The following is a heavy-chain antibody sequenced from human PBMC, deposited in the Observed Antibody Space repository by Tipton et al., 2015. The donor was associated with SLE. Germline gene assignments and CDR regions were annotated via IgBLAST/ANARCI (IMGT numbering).Heavy chain of an antibody. CDR2: LHYSGRA. CDR3: ARRHANNSQFDS. V-gene: IGHV4-39*07. D-gene: IGHD3-16*01. J-gene: IGHJ4*02. Sequence: TLSLTCSVSGDSITSGSYYWVWIRQPPGKGLEWIGRLHYSGRAYYNPSLKSRVTISLDTSRTQFSLKLTSVTAADTAVYYCARRHANNSQFDSWGQGALVTVSS. CDR1: GDSITSGSYY.